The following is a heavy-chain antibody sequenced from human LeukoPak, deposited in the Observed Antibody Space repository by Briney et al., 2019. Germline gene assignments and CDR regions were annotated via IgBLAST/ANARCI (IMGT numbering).Heavy chain of an antibody. J-gene: IGHJ6*03. CDR1: GFTFSSYS. CDR3: ARDDYGGNSYYYYYYTDV. V-gene: IGHV3-21*01. CDR2: ISSSSSYI. D-gene: IGHD4-23*01. Sequence: PGGSLRLSCAASGFTFSSYSMNWVRQAPGKGLEWVSSISSSSSYIYYADSVKGRFTISRDNAKNSLYLQMNSLRAEDTAVYYCARDDYGGNSYYYYYYTDVWGKGTTVTISS.